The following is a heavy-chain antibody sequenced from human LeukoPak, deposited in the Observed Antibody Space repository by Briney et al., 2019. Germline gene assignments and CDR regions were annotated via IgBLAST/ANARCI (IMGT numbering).Heavy chain of an antibody. D-gene: IGHD3-9*01. V-gene: IGHV4-31*02. CDR1: GCTISGYGYY. Sequence: NPSGTLCLSCAASGCTISGYGYYWIWIRQHPGKGLEWIGYIYYSGSTYYNPSLKSRVTISVDTSKNQFSLKLSSMTAADTAVYYCARGPRNILTGYYTDYWGQGTLVTVSS. J-gene: IGHJ4*02. CDR3: ARGPRNILTGYYTDY. CDR2: IYYSGST.